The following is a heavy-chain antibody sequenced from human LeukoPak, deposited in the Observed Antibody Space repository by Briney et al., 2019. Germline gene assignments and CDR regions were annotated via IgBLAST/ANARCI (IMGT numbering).Heavy chain of an antibody. J-gene: IGHJ3*02. V-gene: IGHV7-4-1*02. CDR2: INTNTGNP. Sequence: ASTKVSCKASGYTFTSDAMSWGRQAPGQGLEWMGWINTNTGNPTYAQGFTGRFVFSLDTSVSTAYLQISSLKAEDTAVYYCARPADDYDSMNDAFDIWGQGTMVTVSS. D-gene: IGHD3-22*01. CDR1: GYTFTSDA. CDR3: ARPADDYDSMNDAFDI.